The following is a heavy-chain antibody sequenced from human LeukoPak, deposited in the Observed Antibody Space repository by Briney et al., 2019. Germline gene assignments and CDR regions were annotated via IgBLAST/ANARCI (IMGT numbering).Heavy chain of an antibody. D-gene: IGHD4-23*01. CDR2: IYHSGNT. J-gene: IGHJ4*02. CDR3: ARDLLTDSVVRLFDY. CDR1: GYSISSGYY. V-gene: IGHV4-38-2*02. Sequence: SETLSLTCTVSGYSISSGYYWAWIRQPPGKGLQWIGNIYHSGNTYYNPSLKSRVSISVDTSKNQFSLRLTSVTAADTAVYYCARDLLTDSVVRLFDYWGQGTLVTVSS.